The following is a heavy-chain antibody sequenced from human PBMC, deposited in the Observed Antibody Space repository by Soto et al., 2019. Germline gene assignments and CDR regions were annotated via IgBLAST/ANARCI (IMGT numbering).Heavy chain of an antibody. Sequence: PGGSLRLSCAASGFTFSNYWMSGVRQAPGKGLEWVANINQDGSETYYVDSVRGRFTISRGNAKNSLYLEMNSLRDEDTAVYYCARDYNWNPGKCWGQGTLVTVSS. J-gene: IGHJ4*02. CDR2: INQDGSET. CDR1: GFTFSNYW. V-gene: IGHV3-7*01. CDR3: ARDYNWNPGKC. D-gene: IGHD1-20*01.